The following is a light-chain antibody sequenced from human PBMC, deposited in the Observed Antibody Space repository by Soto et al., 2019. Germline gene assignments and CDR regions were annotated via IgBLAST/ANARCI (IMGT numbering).Light chain of an antibody. Sequence: QSVLTQPPSVSGAPGQRVTITCTGSSSNIGAGYDVHWYQQLPGTAPKLLIHGNSNRPSGVPDRFSGSKSGTSASLAITGLQAEDEADYYCQSYDSSLSGLVFVGGTKLTVL. CDR1: SSNIGAGYD. CDR2: GNS. J-gene: IGLJ2*01. CDR3: QSYDSSLSGLV. V-gene: IGLV1-40*01.